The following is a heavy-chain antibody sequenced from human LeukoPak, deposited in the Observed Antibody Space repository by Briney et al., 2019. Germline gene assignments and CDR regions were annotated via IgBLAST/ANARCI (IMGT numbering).Heavy chain of an antibody. D-gene: IGHD3-22*01. J-gene: IGHJ5*02. CDR1: GFTFSSYG. V-gene: IGHV3-30*02. CDR2: IRYDGSHK. CDR3: AKDKDYDSSGRDWFDP. Sequence: GGSLRLSCAASGFTFSSYGMHWVRQAPGKGLEWVAFIRYDGSHKYYVDSVKGRFTISRDNSKNTLYLQMNSLRAEDTAVYYCAKDKDYDSSGRDWFDPWGQGTLVTVSS.